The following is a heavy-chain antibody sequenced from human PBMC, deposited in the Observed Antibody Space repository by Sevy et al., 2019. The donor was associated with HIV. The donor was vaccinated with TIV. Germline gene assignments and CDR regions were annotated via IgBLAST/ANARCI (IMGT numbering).Heavy chain of an antibody. D-gene: IGHD3-22*01. CDR3: ATTKDYYESSGCPFDY. V-gene: IGHV1-24*01. CDR1: GYTLNQLS. Sequence: ASVKVSCKVSGYTLNQLSMHWVRQAPGKGLEWMGSFDPEDGERFYAQKIQGRVTMTEDTSTDTAYMELSSLRSEDTAVYYCATTKDYYESSGCPFDYWGQGTLVTVSS. CDR2: FDPEDGER. J-gene: IGHJ4*02.